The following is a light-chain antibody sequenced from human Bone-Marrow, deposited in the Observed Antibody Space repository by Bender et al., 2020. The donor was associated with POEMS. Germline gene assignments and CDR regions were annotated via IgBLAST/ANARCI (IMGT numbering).Light chain of an antibody. Sequence: QSALTQPASVSGSPGQSITISCTGSSSNVGSYKLVSWYQQHPGKAPKLIIYEDTKRPSGLSDRFSGSKSGHTASLTISGLQTEDEADYYCYSYAGRSTWVFGGGTRLTVL. CDR1: SSNVGSYKL. CDR2: EDT. J-gene: IGLJ3*02. V-gene: IGLV2-23*01. CDR3: YSYAGRSTWV.